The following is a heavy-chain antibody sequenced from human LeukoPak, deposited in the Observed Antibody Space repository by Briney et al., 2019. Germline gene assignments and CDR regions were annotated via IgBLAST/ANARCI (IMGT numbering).Heavy chain of an antibody. CDR2: ISSSSSYI. J-gene: IGHJ5*02. D-gene: IGHD6-13*01. CDR1: GFTFSSYS. CDR3: AKVVHSSSWYLFDP. V-gene: IGHV3-21*01. Sequence: PGGSLRLSCAASGFTFSSYSMNWVRQAPGKGLEWVSSISSSSSYIYYADSVKGRFTISRDNAKNSLYLQMNRLRAEDTAVYYCAKVVHSSSWYLFDPWGQGTLVTVSS.